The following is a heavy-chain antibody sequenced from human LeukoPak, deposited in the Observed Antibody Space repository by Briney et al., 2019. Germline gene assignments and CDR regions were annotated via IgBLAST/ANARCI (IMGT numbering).Heavy chain of an antibody. CDR1: GFTFSSYS. Sequence: GGSLRLSCAASGFTFSSYSMNWVRQAPGKGLEWVPSIGAAGSHIYYADSMKGRFTISRDNAKSSLFLQMNSLRAEDTGIYYCVRVGSGATRADTLDLWGQGTMVTVSS. D-gene: IGHD6-19*01. V-gene: IGHV3-21*01. CDR3: VRVGSGATRADTLDL. CDR2: IGAAGSHI. J-gene: IGHJ3*01.